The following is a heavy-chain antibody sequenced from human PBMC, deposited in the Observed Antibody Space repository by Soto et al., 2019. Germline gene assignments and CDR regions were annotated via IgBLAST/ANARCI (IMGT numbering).Heavy chain of an antibody. D-gene: IGHD6-6*01. CDR3: ATDSSSSPYYYYMDV. J-gene: IGHJ6*03. Sequence: ASVKVSCKVSGYTLTELSVHWVRQAPGKGLEWMGGFDPEDGETIYAQKFQGRVTMTEDTSTDTAYMELSSLRSEDTAVYYCATDSSSSPYYYYMDVWGKGTTVTVSS. CDR2: FDPEDGET. V-gene: IGHV1-24*01. CDR1: GYTLTELS.